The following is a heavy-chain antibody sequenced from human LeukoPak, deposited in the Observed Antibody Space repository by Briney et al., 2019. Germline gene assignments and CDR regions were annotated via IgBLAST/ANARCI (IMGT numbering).Heavy chain of an antibody. V-gene: IGHV1-69*04. CDR2: IIPILGIA. J-gene: IGHJ5*02. Sequence: SVKVSCKASGGTFSSYAISWVRQAPGQGLEWMGRIIPILGIANYAQKFQGRVTITADKSTSTAYMELSSLRSEDTAVYYCAKYTSGSVTRPIWFDPWGQGTLVTVSS. CDR1: GGTFSSYA. D-gene: IGHD1-14*01. CDR3: AKYTSGSVTRPIWFDP.